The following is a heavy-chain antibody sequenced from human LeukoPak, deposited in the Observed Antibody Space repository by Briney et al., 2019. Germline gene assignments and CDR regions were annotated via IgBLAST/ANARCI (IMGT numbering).Heavy chain of an antibody. CDR3: ARDPLLVVPAATPYYYYGMDV. CDR1: GGTFSSYA. J-gene: IGHJ6*02. V-gene: IGHV1-69*04. Sequence: ASVKVSCKASGGTFSSYAISWVRQAPGQGLEWMGRIIPILGIANYAQKFQGRVTITADKSTSTAYMELSSLRSEDTAVYYCARDPLLVVPAATPYYYYGMDVWGQGTTVTVSS. CDR2: IIPILGIA. D-gene: IGHD2-2*01.